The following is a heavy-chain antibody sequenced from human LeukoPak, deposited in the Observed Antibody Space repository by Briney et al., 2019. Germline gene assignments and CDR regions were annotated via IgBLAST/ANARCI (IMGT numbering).Heavy chain of an antibody. CDR3: ARDSRGSSVGYYYGMDV. Sequence: GGSLRLSCAASGFTFSVSVMHWVRQAPGKGLEWVAVIWYDGSNKYYADSVKGRFTISRDNSKNTLYLQMNSLRAEDTAVYYCARDSRGSSVGYYYGMDVWGQGTTVTVSS. J-gene: IGHJ6*02. CDR1: GFTFSVSV. CDR2: IWYDGSNK. V-gene: IGHV3-33*08. D-gene: IGHD6-6*01.